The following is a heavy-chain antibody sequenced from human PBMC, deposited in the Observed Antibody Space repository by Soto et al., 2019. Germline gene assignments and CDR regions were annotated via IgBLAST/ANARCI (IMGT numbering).Heavy chain of an antibody. CDR2: FNPSGGGT. J-gene: IGHJ4*02. CDR1: GYTFTSYY. CDR3: ARAASYSFDS. V-gene: IGHV1-46*01. D-gene: IGHD2-15*01. Sequence: QVQLVQSGAEVKKPGASVKVSCKASGYTFTSYYIHWVRQAPGQGLEWMGRFNPSGGGTSYAQKFEGRVTMTRDTSTSTVYRELSSLRSEDTAVYYCARAASYSFDSWGQGTLVTVSS.